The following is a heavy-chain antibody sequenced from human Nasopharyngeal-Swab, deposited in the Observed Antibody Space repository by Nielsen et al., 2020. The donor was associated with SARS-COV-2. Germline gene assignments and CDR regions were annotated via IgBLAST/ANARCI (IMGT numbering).Heavy chain of an antibody. CDR1: GYTFTNYG. D-gene: IGHD3-22*01. CDR3: ARWFYGMDV. V-gene: IGHV7-4-1*02. CDR2: ININTGNP. Sequence: ASVKVSCKASGYTFTNYGMKWVRQAPGQGLEWMGWININTGNPTYAQGLTGRFVFSFDTSVNTAYLQISGLRADDTAVYYCARWFYGMDVWGQGTTVTVSS. J-gene: IGHJ6*02.